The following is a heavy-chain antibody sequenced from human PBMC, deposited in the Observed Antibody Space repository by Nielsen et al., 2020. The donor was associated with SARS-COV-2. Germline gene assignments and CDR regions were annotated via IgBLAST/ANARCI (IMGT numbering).Heavy chain of an antibody. D-gene: IGHD3-9*01. CDR2: IVPIFGTA. CDR1: GGTFSNHA. Sequence: SVKVSCKASGGTFSNHAISWVRQAPGQGLEWMGGIVPIFGTAFYAQKFRGRVTMNADASTSTAYMELSSLRSEDTAVYYCARPHWFLNSFDYWGQGTLVTVSS. CDR3: ARPHWFLNSFDY. V-gene: IGHV1-69*13. J-gene: IGHJ4*02.